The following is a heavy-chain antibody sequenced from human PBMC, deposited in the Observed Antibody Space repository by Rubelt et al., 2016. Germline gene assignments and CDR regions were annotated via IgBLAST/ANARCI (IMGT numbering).Heavy chain of an antibody. J-gene: IGHJ4*02. D-gene: IGHD2-21*02. CDR1: GFTFSDYY. CDR2: ISSSGRII. CDR3: ARGNDLGDGYFDY. Sequence: VQVVESGGGLVKPGGSLRLSCAASGFTFSDYYMSWIRQAPGKGLEWVSYISSSGRIISYADFVKGRFTISRDNSKNTVYLQMNTLRPEDTAVYSCARGNDLGDGYFDYWGQGTLVTVSS. V-gene: IGHV3-11*04.